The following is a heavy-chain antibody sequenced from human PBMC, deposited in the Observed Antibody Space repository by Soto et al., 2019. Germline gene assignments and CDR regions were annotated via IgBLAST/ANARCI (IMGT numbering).Heavy chain of an antibody. CDR2: INPSGGTT. D-gene: IGHD7-27*01. J-gene: IGHJ6*02. V-gene: IGHV1-46*01. CDR1: GYTFTTYY. CDR3: ARGPTAERHYYYCGMDV. Sequence: GASVKVSCKASGYTFTTYYLHWVRQAPGQGPEWMGIINPSGGTTNYAQTFEGRVTMTRDTSTSTVYMELSSLRSDDTAVYYCARGPTAERHYYYCGMDVWGQGTTVTVPS.